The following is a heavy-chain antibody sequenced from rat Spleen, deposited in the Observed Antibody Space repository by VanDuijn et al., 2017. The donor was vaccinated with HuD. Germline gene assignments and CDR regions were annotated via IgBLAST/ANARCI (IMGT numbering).Heavy chain of an antibody. D-gene: IGHD1-9*01. J-gene: IGHJ2*01. CDR2: IRPSGGST. V-gene: IGHV5-19*01. CDR3: ARRHYGYTDYFDY. Sequence: EVQLAESGGGLVQPGKSLKLSCAASGFFFSKYVMHWIRQAPTTGLEWVASIRPSGGSTYYRDSVKGRFTISRDNTKSTLSLQMDSLRSEDTATYYCARRHYGYTDYFDYWGQGVMVTVSS. CDR1: GFFFSKYV.